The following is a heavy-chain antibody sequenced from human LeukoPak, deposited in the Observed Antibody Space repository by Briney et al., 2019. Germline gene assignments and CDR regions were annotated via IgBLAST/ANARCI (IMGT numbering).Heavy chain of an antibody. CDR1: GFTFSSYA. CDR2: ISYDGSNK. CDR3: ASGGRTGY. D-gene: IGHD3/OR15-3a*01. Sequence: GGSLRLSCAASGFTFSSYAMHWVRQAPGKGLEWVAVISYDGSNKYYADSVKGRFTISRDNSKNTLYLQMNSLRAEDTAVYYCASGGRTGYWGQGTLVTVSS. V-gene: IGHV3-30-3*01. J-gene: IGHJ4*02.